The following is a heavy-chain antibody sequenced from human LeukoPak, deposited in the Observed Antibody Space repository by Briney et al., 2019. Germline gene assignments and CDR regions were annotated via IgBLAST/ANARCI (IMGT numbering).Heavy chain of an antibody. D-gene: IGHD2-15*01. J-gene: IGHJ4*02. V-gene: IGHV3-20*04. CDR2: INWDGGAY. CDR1: GNTFDDYG. Sequence: GGSLRLSCTDSGNTFDDYGMTWVHQTPGKGLEWVSGINWDGGAYNYAASVKGRFTISRDNAKNSLYLEMNSLRVEDTAVYFCARDLSSSWYSLAYWGQGILVIVSS. CDR3: ARDLSSSWYSLAY.